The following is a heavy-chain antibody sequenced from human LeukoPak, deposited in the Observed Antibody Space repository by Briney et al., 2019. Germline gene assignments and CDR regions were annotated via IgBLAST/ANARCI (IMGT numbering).Heavy chain of an antibody. D-gene: IGHD2-2*01. CDR2: INPNSGGT. CDR1: GSTFTGYY. V-gene: IGHV1-2*02. Sequence: ASVNVSCKASGSTFTGYYMHWVRQAPGQGLEWMGWINPNSGGTDYAQKFQGRVTMTRDTSLSTAYMELSRLRSDDTAVYYCTRATSVVVPAADHYYYGMGVWGQGSTLTVSS. J-gene: IGHJ6*01. CDR3: TRATSVVVPAADHYYYGMGV.